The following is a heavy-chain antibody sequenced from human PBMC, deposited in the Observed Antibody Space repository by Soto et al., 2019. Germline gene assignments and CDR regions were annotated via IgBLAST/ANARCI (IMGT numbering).Heavy chain of an antibody. V-gene: IGHV3-30-3*01. J-gene: IGHJ4*02. CDR1: GFTFSSYA. Sequence: QVQLVESGGGVVQPGRSLRLSCAASGFTFSSYAMHWVRQAPGKGLEWVAVISYDGSNKYYADSVKGRFTISRDNSKNTLYLQMNSLRAEDTAVYYCARGRQATGRGRGIGSSSGLDYWGQGTLVTVSS. CDR2: ISYDGSNK. CDR3: ARGRQATGRGRGIGSSSGLDY. D-gene: IGHD6-6*01.